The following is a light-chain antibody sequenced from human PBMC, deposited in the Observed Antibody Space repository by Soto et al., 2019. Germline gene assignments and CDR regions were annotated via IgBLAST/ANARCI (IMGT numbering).Light chain of an antibody. CDR3: EQYDNSPLS. Sequence: EIVLTQSPGTLSLSPGERATLSCRASQSVSSSFLAWYQQKPGQAPRLLIYGATCSATGIPDRFSGSGSGTNFSLTVSRVDSGDFAVYYCEQYDNSPLSFGGVTEVDIK. V-gene: IGKV3-20*01. CDR1: QSVSSSF. CDR2: GAT. J-gene: IGKJ4*01.